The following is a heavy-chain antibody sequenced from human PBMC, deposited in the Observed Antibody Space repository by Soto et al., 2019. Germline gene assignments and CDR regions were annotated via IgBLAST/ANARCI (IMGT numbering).Heavy chain of an antibody. V-gene: IGHV3-30-3*01. CDR1: GFTFSSYA. J-gene: IGHJ5*02. CDR2: ISYDGSNK. Sequence: GGSLRLSCAASGFTFSSYAMHWVRQAPGKGLEWVAVISYDGSNKYYADSVKGRFTISRDNSKNTLYLQMNSLRAEDTAVYYCARDSGIVVVKPKLNWFDPWGQGTLVTVSS. D-gene: IGHD3-22*01. CDR3: ARDSGIVVVKPKLNWFDP.